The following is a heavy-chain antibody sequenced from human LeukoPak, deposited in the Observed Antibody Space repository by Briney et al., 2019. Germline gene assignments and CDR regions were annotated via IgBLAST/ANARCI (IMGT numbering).Heavy chain of an antibody. J-gene: IGHJ4*02. V-gene: IGHV4-34*01. Sequence: SETLSLTCTVSGGSINNYFWTWIRQPPGKGLEWIGEINHSGSTNFNPSLKSRVTISVDTSKNQFSLNLSSMTAADTAVYYCARSRLHPIIFDYWGQGALVTVSS. CDR2: INHSGST. D-gene: IGHD5-24*01. CDR3: ARSRLHPIIFDY. CDR1: GGSINNYF.